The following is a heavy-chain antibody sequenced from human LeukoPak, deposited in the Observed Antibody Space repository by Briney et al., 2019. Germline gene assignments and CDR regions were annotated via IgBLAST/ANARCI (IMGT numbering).Heavy chain of an antibody. D-gene: IGHD6-13*01. V-gene: IGHV3-30*03. CDR1: GFTFSSYG. J-gene: IGHJ4*02. CDR2: VSSDGSIK. CDR3: ARGYSSSWLGYFDY. Sequence: PGGSPRLSCAASGFTFSSYGIHWVRQAPGKGLEWVAVVSSDGSIKYYADSVKGRFTISRDTSKNTVYLQMNSLGAEDTAFYYCARGYSSSWLGYFDYWGQGTLVTVSS.